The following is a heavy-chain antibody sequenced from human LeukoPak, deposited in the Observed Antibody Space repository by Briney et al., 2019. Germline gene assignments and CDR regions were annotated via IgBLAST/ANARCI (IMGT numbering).Heavy chain of an antibody. CDR2: IYYSGST. D-gene: IGHD6-13*01. Sequence: SETLSLTCTVSGGSISSSSYYWGWIRQPPGKGLEWIGSIYYSGSTYYNPSLKSRVTISVDTSKNQFSLKLSSVTAADTAVYYCAGTDSSSWSYSFDYWGQGTLVTVSS. V-gene: IGHV4-39*07. CDR1: GGSISSSSYY. CDR3: AGTDSSSWSYSFDY. J-gene: IGHJ4*02.